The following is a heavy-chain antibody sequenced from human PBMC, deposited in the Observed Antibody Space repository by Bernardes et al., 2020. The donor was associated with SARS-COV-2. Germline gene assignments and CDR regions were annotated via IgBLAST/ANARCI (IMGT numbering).Heavy chain of an antibody. CDR3: ARDRPGEELVVVPIDY. CDR1: GFTFSSYS. D-gene: IGHD2-15*01. J-gene: IGHJ4*02. Sequence: GGSLRLSCAASGFTFSSYSMNWVRQAPGKGLEWVSSISSSSSYIYYADSVKGRFTISRDNAKNSLYLQMNSLRAEDTAVYYCARDRPGEELVVVPIDYWGQGTLVTVSS. CDR2: ISSSSSYI. V-gene: IGHV3-21*01.